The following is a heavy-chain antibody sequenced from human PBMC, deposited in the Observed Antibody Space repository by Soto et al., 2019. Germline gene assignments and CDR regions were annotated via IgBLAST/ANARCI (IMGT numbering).Heavy chain of an antibody. Sequence: PSQTLSLTCAISGGSVSSKSATLNWIRQSPSRGLEWLGRTYYRSKWYNDYAVSVKSRITINPDTSKNQFSLQLNSVTPEDTAVYFCARVAYDGYGMDVWGQGTTVTVS. D-gene: IGHD3-3*01. J-gene: IGHJ6*02. V-gene: IGHV6-1*01. CDR2: TYYRSKWYN. CDR1: GGSVSSKSAT. CDR3: ARVAYDGYGMDV.